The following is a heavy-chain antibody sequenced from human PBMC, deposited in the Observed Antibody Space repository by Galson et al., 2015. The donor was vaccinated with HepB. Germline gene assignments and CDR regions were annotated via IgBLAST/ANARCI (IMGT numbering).Heavy chain of an antibody. CDR3: ARGGEYYYDSSGYYYDY. J-gene: IGHJ4*02. CDR2: ISAYNGNT. V-gene: IGHV1-18*01. CDR1: GYTFTSYG. D-gene: IGHD3-22*01. Sequence: SVKVSCKASGYTFTSYGISWVRQAPGQGLEWMGWISAYNGNTNYAQKLQGRVTMTTDTSTSTAYMELRSLRSDDTAVYYCARGGEYYYDSSGYYYDYWGQGTLVTVSS.